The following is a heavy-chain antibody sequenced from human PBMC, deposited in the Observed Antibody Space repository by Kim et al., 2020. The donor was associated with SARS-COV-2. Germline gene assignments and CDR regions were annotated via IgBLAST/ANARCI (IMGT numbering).Heavy chain of an antibody. D-gene: IGHD6-13*01. CDR2: IYHSGST. J-gene: IGHJ6*02. CDR3: ASLGAAAGYYYGMDV. Sequence: SETLSLTCAVSGGSISSSNWWSWVRQPPGQGLEWIGEIYHSGSTNYNPSLKSRVTISVDKSKNQFSLKLSSVTAADTAVYYCASLGAAAGYYYGMDVWGQGTTVTVSS. CDR1: GGSISSSNW. V-gene: IGHV4-4*02.